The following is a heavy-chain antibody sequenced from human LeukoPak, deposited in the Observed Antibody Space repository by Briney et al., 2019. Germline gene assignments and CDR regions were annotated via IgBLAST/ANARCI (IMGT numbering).Heavy chain of an antibody. CDR3: ARHAVVVVAATGGTFGFDP. J-gene: IGHJ5*02. V-gene: IGHV4-59*08. CDR2: IYYSGST. Sequence: SETLSLTCTVSGGSISSYYWSWIRQPPGKGLEWIGYIYYSGSTNYNPSLKSRVTISVDTSKNQFSLKLSSVTAADTAVYYCARHAVVVVAATGGTFGFDPWGQGTLVTVSS. D-gene: IGHD2-15*01. CDR1: GGSISSYY.